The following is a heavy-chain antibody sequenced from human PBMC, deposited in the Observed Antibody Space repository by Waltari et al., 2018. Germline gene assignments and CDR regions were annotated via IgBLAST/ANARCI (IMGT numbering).Heavy chain of an antibody. CDR3: AKNRESTINYFDY. Sequence: QLLESGGGLVQPGGSLRLSCAASGFTFSSYAMIWVRQAPGKGLEWVSTISGSDHYTYYADSVKGRFTISRDNSKNTLYLQMNSLRAEDTAVYYCAKNRESTINYFDYWGQGTLVTVSS. CDR1: GFTFSSYA. J-gene: IGHJ4*02. V-gene: IGHV3-23*01. CDR2: ISGSDHYT. D-gene: IGHD1-1*01.